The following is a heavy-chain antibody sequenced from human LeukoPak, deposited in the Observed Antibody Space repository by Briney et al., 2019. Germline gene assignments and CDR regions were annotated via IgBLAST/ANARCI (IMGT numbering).Heavy chain of an antibody. D-gene: IGHD2-15*01. Sequence: SETLSLTCTVSGGSISSYYWSWIRQPPGKGLEWIGYIYYSGSTNYNPSLKSRVTTSVDTSKNQFSLKLSSVTAADTAVYYCVGYCSGGSCLTDFDYWGQGTLVTVSS. CDR2: IYYSGST. J-gene: IGHJ4*02. CDR3: VGYCSGGSCLTDFDY. CDR1: GGSISSYY. V-gene: IGHV4-59*01.